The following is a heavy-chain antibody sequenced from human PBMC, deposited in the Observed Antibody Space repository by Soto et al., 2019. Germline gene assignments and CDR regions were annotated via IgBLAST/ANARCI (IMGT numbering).Heavy chain of an antibody. CDR3: TRPGRQQLHYTNPLYYMDV. J-gene: IGHJ6*03. V-gene: IGHV3-73*01. D-gene: IGHD6-13*01. CDR2: IRSKANSYAT. Sequence: GGSLRLSCAASGFTFSGSAMHWVRQASGKGLEWVGRIRSKANSYATAYAASVKGRFTISRDDSKNTAYLQMNSLKTEDTAVYYCTRPGRQQLHYTNPLYYMDVWGKGTTVTVSS. CDR1: GFTFSGSA.